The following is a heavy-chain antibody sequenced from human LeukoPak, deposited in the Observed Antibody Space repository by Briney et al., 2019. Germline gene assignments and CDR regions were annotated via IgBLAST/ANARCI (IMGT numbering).Heavy chain of an antibody. J-gene: IGHJ1*01. CDR3: ARGKPAYSSSWSAEYFQH. V-gene: IGHV3-7*01. D-gene: IGHD6-13*01. Sequence: GGSLRLSCAASGFTFSSYWMSWVRQAPGKGLEWVANIKQDGSEKYYVDSVKGRFTISRDNAKNSLYLQMNSLRAEDTAVYCCARGKPAYSSSWSAEYFQHWGQGTLVTVSS. CDR1: GFTFSSYW. CDR2: IKQDGSEK.